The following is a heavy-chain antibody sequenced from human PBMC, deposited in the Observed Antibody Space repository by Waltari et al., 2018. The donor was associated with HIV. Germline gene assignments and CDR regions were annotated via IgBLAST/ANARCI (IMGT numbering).Heavy chain of an antibody. CDR3: ARAFYYDSSGYPIAFDI. Sequence: QVQLQESGPGLVKPSQTLSLTCTVPGASISSGAYYWNWIRQYPGKGLEWIGYIYYSGNTYYNPSLKSQVTISLDTSKNQFSLKLTSVTAADTALYYCARAFYYDSSGYPIAFDIWGQGTMVTVSS. CDR1: GASISSGAYY. D-gene: IGHD3-22*01. CDR2: IYYSGNT. J-gene: IGHJ3*02. V-gene: IGHV4-31*01.